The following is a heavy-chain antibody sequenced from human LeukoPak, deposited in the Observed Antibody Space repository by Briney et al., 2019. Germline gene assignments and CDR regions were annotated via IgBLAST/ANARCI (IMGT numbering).Heavy chain of an antibody. Sequence: PGGALRLSCAASGLTLSSYALSWVRQAPAPGLGWVSAISGSGGSTYYADSVKGRFTISRDNSKNTLYLQMNSLRAEDTAVYYCAKDLRTGFDAFDIWGQGTMVTVSS. CDR3: AKDLRTGFDAFDI. CDR1: GLTLSSYA. CDR2: ISGSGGST. J-gene: IGHJ3*02. V-gene: IGHV3-23*01. D-gene: IGHD1-1*01.